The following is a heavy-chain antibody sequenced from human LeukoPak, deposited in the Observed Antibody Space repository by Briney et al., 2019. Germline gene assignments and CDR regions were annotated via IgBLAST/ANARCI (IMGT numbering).Heavy chain of an antibody. CDR1: GYTFTSYG. CDR2: ISAYNGNT. D-gene: IGHD3-22*01. J-gene: IGHJ4*02. V-gene: IGHV1-18*01. Sequence: ASVKVSCKASGYTFTSYGISWVRQAPGQGLEWMGWISAYNGNTNYAQKLQGRVTMTTDTSTSTAYMELRSLRSDDTAVYYCARDRNPIVVATESQFDYWGQGTLVTVSS. CDR3: ARDRNPIVVATESQFDY.